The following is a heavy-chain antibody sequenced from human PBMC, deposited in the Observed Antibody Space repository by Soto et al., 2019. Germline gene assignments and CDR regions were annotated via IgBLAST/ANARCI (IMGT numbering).Heavy chain of an antibody. Sequence: SETLSLTCTVSGGSISSGDYYWSWIRQPPGKGLEWIGYIYYSGSTYYNPSLKSRVTISVDTSKNQFSLKLSSVTAADTAVYYCARDHSVGDYDSSGSSDRGLDLWGQGTLVTVSS. CDR2: IYYSGST. D-gene: IGHD3-22*01. J-gene: IGHJ5*02. CDR1: GGSISSGDYY. CDR3: ARDHSVGDYDSSGSSDRGLDL. V-gene: IGHV4-30-4*01.